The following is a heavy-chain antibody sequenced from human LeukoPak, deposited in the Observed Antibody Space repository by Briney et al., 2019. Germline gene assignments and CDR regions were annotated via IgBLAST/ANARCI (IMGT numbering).Heavy chain of an antibody. CDR1: GGSISTYY. CDR3: ARAGVPAATPRPKYYYYYYMDV. Sequence: SETLSLTCTVSGGSISTYYWSWIRQPPGKGLEWIGYIYYTGSTDYNPSLKSRVTISVDTSKKQFSLKLSSVTAADTAVYYCARAGVPAATPRPKYYYYYYMDVWGKGTTVTVSS. J-gene: IGHJ6*03. D-gene: IGHD2-2*01. V-gene: IGHV4-59*12. CDR2: IYYTGST.